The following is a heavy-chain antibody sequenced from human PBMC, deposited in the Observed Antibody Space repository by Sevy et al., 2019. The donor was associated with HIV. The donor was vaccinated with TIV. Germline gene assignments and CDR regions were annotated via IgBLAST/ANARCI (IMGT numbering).Heavy chain of an antibody. Sequence: ASVKVSCKVSGYTLTELSMHCVRQAPGKGLEWMGGFDPEDGETIYAQKFQGRVTMTEDTSTDTAYMELSSLRSEDTAVYYCATGASKYSSSWLSLGYWGQGTLVTVSS. CDR2: FDPEDGET. CDR1: GYTLTELS. V-gene: IGHV1-24*01. D-gene: IGHD6-13*01. CDR3: ATGASKYSSSWLSLGY. J-gene: IGHJ4*02.